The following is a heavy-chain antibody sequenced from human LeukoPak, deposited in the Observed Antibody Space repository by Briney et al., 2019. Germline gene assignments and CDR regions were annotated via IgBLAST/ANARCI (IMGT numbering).Heavy chain of an antibody. CDR3: ARGPPYGSRSDYFDF. D-gene: IGHD3-10*01. CDR1: GFTFSSHW. V-gene: IGHV3-7*01. CDR2: VKKDVGEQ. Sequence: GGSLRLSCAASGFTFSSHWMNWVRQVPGKGLEWVASVKKDVGEQYYVDSVKGRFTISRDNAKNSLSLHMNSLRVEDTAVYYCARGPPYGSRSDYFDFWGQGTLVTVSS. J-gene: IGHJ4*02.